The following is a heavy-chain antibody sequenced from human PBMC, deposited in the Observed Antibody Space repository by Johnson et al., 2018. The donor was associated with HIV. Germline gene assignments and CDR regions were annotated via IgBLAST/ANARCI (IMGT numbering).Heavy chain of an antibody. CDR1: GIIFTNTW. Sequence: VQLVESGGGLVRPGGSLRLSCAVSGIIFTNTWMTWVRQAPGKGLEWVGHIKSEADGETTDYGAPAKGRFTISRDDSKNRLYLQMTSLKSEDTAVYYCTTDSEGHVFDIWGQGTMVTVSS. V-gene: IGHV3-15*01. CDR2: IKSEADGETT. CDR3: TTDSEGHVFDI. J-gene: IGHJ3*02.